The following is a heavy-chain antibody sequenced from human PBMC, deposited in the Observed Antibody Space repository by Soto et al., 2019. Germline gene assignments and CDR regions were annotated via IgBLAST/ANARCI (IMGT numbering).Heavy chain of an antibody. Sequence: CLRLSCAASGFSFTNFAMSWFRQAPWKGLEWVAGIGASGDITWYADSVKGRLSISRDNSKNTLYLQLNSLRFEDTAVYYCAKDDFTDRGDDYFDYWGPGTLVTVSS. J-gene: IGHJ4*02. CDR1: GFSFTNFA. CDR3: AKDDFTDRGDDYFDY. V-gene: IGHV3-23*01. CDR2: IGASGDIT. D-gene: IGHD2-21*02.